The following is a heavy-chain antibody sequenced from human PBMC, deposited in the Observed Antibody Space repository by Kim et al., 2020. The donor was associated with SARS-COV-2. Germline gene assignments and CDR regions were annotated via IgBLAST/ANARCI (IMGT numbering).Heavy chain of an antibody. CDR1: GFTFSSYA. CDR3: AKDYRGDFGDYEGYYGMDV. CDR2: ISGSGGST. V-gene: IGHV3-23*01. Sequence: GGSLRLSCAASGFTFSSYAMSWVRQAPGKGLEWVSAISGSGGSTYYADSVKGRFTISRDNSKNTLYLQMNSLRAEDTAVYYCAKDYRGDFGDYEGYYGMDVWGQGTTVTVSS. D-gene: IGHD4-17*01. J-gene: IGHJ6*02.